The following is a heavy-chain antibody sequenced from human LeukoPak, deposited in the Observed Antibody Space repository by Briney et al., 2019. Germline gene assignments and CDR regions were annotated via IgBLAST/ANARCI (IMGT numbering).Heavy chain of an antibody. J-gene: IGHJ4*02. CDR1: GGSLSTYY. V-gene: IGHV4-59*08. Sequence: SETLSLTCTVSGGSLSTYYWSWIRQPPGKGLEWIGHIYYSGSTNYNPSLKSRVTISVDTSKNQFSLKLSSVTAADTAVYYCARVSLVRGGSDYFDYWGQGTLVTVSS. CDR3: ARVSLVRGGSDYFDY. CDR2: IYYSGST. D-gene: IGHD2-21*01.